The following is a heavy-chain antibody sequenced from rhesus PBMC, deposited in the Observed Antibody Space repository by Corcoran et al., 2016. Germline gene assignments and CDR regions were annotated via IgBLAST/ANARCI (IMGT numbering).Heavy chain of an antibody. Sequence: QVQLQESGPGLVKPSETLSLTCAVSGGSFSSYWWSWIRQPPGKGLEWIGEINGNSGSPNYNPSLKSRVTISKDAYKNQFSLKLSSVTAADTAVYYCARVLYYNIWTGYYPKYFDYWGQGVLVTVSS. V-gene: IGHV4-80*01. CDR3: ARVLYYNIWTGYYPKYFDY. CDR1: GGSFSSYW. J-gene: IGHJ4*01. D-gene: IGHD3-3*01. CDR2: INGNSGSP.